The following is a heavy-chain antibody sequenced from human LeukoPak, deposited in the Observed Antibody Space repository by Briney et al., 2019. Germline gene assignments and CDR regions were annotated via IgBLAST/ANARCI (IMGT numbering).Heavy chain of an antibody. CDR1: GFTFSTYG. J-gene: IGHJ5*02. CDR3: AQYVVVTAMSWFDP. V-gene: IGHV3-30*02. Sequence: TGGSLRLSCAASGFTFSTYGMHWVRQAPGKGMEWVSFIRYVGINKYYADSVKGRFTISRDNSKNTLYLQMNSLRAEDTAVYYCAQYVVVTAMSWFDPWGQGTLVTVSS. D-gene: IGHD2-21*02. CDR2: IRYVGINK.